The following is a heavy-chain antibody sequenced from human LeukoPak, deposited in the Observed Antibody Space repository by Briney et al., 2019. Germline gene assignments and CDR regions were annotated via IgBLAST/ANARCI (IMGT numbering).Heavy chain of an antibody. V-gene: IGHV1-8*01. CDR1: GYTFTSYD. CDR2: MNPNSGNT. Sequence: ASVKVSCKASGYTFTSYDINWVRQATGQGLEWMGWMNPNSGNTDYAQKFQGRVTMTMNTSISTAYMELSSLRSEDTAVYYCAGAQPEQIYVWGSYRYFWDSSGYYGMDVWGQGTTVTVSS. D-gene: IGHD3-16*02. CDR3: AGAQPEQIYVWGSYRYFWDSSGYYGMDV. J-gene: IGHJ6*02.